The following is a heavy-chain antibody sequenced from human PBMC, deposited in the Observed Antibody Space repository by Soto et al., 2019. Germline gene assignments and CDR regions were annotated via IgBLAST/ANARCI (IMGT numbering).Heavy chain of an antibody. J-gene: IGHJ6*02. CDR1: GGSVNTQMFY. Sequence: SAPLALTGTVSGGSVNTQMFYWRWKRTTPGKGLEWIGNIYYNGNTIYNPSLMSRLTISVDTSKNQFSLKLNSVTAADTAMYYCARLRQGRSSPIWDNYYYYGMDGWGQGTTVTVSS. V-gene: IGHV4-61*01. D-gene: IGHD6-6*01. CDR3: ARLRQGRSSPIWDNYYYYGMDG. CDR2: IYYNGNT.